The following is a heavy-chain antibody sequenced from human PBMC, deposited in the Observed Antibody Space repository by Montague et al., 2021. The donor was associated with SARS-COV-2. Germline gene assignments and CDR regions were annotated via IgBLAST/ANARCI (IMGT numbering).Heavy chain of an antibody. D-gene: IGHD3-10*01. Sequence: SLRLSCAASGFTFSTYAMTWVRQAPGKGLECVSTINAPGNATYYADSVKGRFTISRDSSKNTLYLQMNSLSAEDTAIYYCARYIITSTGRWFDPWGQGTLVTVSS. CDR1: GFTFSTYA. CDR3: ARYIITSTGRWFDP. J-gene: IGHJ5*02. V-gene: IGHV3-23*01. CDR2: INAPGNAT.